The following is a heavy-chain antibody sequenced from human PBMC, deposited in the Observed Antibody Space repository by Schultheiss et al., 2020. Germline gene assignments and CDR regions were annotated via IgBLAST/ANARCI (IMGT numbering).Heavy chain of an antibody. J-gene: IGHJ5*01. V-gene: IGHV4-31*03. CDR1: GGSISSSSYY. CDR2: IYYSGST. CDR3: ARTNWTYVNNLFDP. D-gene: IGHD1-7*01. Sequence: SETLSLTCTVSGGSISSSSYYWSWIRQPPGKGLEWIGYIYYSGSTYYNPSLKSRVTISVDTSKNQFSLKLSSVTAADTAVYYCARTNWTYVNNLFDPWGPFTLITVSS.